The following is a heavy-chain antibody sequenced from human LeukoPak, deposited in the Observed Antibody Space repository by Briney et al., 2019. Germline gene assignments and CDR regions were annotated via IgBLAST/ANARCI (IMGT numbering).Heavy chain of an antibody. CDR2: IYYSGST. D-gene: IGHD6-19*01. CDR3: ARLPQWLAGDYYYMDV. V-gene: IGHV4-59*01. J-gene: IGHJ6*03. CDR1: GGSISSYY. Sequence: SETLSLTCTVSGGSISSYYWSWIRQPPGKGLEWIGYIYYSGSTNYNPSLKSRVTISVDTSKNQFSLKLSSVTAADTAVYYCARLPQWLAGDYYYMDVWGKGTTVTISS.